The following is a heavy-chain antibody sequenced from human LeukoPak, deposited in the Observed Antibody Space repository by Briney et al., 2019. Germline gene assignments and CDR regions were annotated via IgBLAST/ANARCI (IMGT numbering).Heavy chain of an antibody. CDR1: GGSFSGYY. V-gene: IGHV4-34*09. D-gene: IGHD4-17*01. J-gene: IGHJ6*02. CDR2: INHSGST. CDR3: ARARGDYYYGMDV. Sequence: SETLSLTCAVYGGSFSGYYWSWIRQPPGKGLEWIGEINHSGSTYYNPSLKSRVTISGDTSKKQFSLKLSSVTAADTAVYYCARARGDYYYGMDVWGQGTTVTVSS.